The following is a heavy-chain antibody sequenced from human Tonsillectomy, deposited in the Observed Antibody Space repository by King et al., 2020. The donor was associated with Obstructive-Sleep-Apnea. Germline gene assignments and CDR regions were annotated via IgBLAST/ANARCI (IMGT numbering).Heavy chain of an antibody. J-gene: IGHJ4*02. D-gene: IGHD3-10*01. Sequence: VQLVESGAEVKKPGASVRVSCKASGTTSTSYDISWVRQAPGQGLEWMAWMNHNSGDTGYAQKFQGRVTMTRNTSISTAYMELGSLTSEDTAVYYCARGQITMIRGVLRSYYFDYWGQGTLVIVSS. CDR3: ARGQITMIRGVLRSYYFDY. CDR1: GTTSTSYD. V-gene: IGHV1-8*01. CDR2: MNHNSGDT.